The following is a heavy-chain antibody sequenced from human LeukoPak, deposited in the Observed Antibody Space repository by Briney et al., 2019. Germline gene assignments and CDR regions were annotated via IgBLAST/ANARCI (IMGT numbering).Heavy chain of an antibody. J-gene: IGHJ4*02. Sequence: GGSLRLSCAASGLTVSSNYMSWVRQAPGKGLEWVSVMYRSDATYYADSVKGRFTMSRDSSKNTVYLQMNSLRSEDTAVYYCTRDLPDQGAYWGQGTLVIVSS. CDR3: TRDLPDQGAY. D-gene: IGHD1-14*01. CDR1: GLTVSSNY. V-gene: IGHV3-53*01. CDR2: MYRSDAT.